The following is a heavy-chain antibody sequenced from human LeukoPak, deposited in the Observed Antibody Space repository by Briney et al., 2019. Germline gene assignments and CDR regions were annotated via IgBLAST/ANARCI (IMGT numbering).Heavy chain of an antibody. D-gene: IGHD2-21*01. J-gene: IGHJ3*02. CDR3: AKPGDCGGDCQLDAFDI. CDR2: ISGSGGST. V-gene: IGHV3-23*01. CDR1: GFTFSTYW. Sequence: GGSLRLSCAASGFTFSTYWMTWVRQAPGKGLEWVSAISGSGGSTYYADSVKGRFTISRDNSKNTLYLQMNSLRAEDTAVYYCAKPGDCGGDCQLDAFDIWGQGTMVTVSS.